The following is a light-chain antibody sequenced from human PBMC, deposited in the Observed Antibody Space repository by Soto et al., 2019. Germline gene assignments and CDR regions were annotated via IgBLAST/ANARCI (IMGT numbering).Light chain of an antibody. CDR1: SSNIGNNY. J-gene: IGLJ1*01. CDR2: ANN. CDR3: AAWDGSLNAYV. Sequence: QSVLTQPPSASGTPGQRVTISCSGSSSNIGNNYVCWYQKFPGAALKLLICANNQRPSGVPDRFSASKSGTSASLAISGLRSEDEADYYCAAWDGSLNAYVFGGGTKLTV. V-gene: IGLV1-47*02.